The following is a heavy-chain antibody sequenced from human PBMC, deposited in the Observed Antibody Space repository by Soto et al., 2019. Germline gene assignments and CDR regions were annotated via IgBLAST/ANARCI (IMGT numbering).Heavy chain of an antibody. J-gene: IGHJ6*03. V-gene: IGHV3-48*01. CDR1: GFTFSSYS. CDR2: ISSSSTI. Sequence: GGSLRLSCAASGFTFSSYSMNWVRQAPGKGLEWVSYISSSSTIYYADSVKGRFTISRDNAKNSLYLQMNSLRAEDTAVYYCGRSHTARYYYKYMDVWGKGTTVTVSS. CDR3: GRSHTARYYYKYMDV.